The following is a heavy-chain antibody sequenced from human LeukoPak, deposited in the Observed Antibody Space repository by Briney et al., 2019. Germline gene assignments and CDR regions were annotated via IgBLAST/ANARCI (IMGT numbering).Heavy chain of an antibody. CDR2: INSDGSST. D-gene: IGHD3-3*01. Sequence: GGSLRLSCAASGFTFSSYWMHWVRQAPGKGLVWVSRINSDGSSTSYADSVKGRFTISRDNAKNSLYLQMNSLRAEDTAVYYCARDRVFWSGYYFDYWGQGTLVTVSS. CDR3: ARDRVFWSGYYFDY. CDR1: GFTFSSYW. V-gene: IGHV3-74*01. J-gene: IGHJ4*02.